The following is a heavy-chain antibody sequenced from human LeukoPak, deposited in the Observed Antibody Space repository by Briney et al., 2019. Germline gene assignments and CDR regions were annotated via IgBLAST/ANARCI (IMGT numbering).Heavy chain of an antibody. J-gene: IGHJ4*02. D-gene: IGHD3-3*01. CDR3: ARDQYDTWSRRGNFDS. V-gene: IGHV4-59*01. Sequence: SETLSLTCTVSGGSINNYYWSWIRQSPGKGLEWIGYIYYGVSTNYNPSLKSRVTISVDTSKNQFSLKLSSVTAADTAVYYCARDQYDTWSRRGNFDSWGQGTLVIVSS. CDR1: GGSINNYY. CDR2: IYYGVST.